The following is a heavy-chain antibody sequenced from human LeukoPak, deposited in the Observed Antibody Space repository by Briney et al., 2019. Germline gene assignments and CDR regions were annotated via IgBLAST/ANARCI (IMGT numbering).Heavy chain of an antibody. CDR3: ATHYCSSTSCYRSY. CDR1: GFTFSSYA. J-gene: IGHJ4*02. V-gene: IGHV3-23*01. Sequence: GGSLRLSCAASGFTFSSYAMSWVRQAPGKGLEWVSAISGSGGSTYYADSVKGRFTISRDNSKNTLYLQMNSLRAEGTAVYYCATHYCSSTSCYRSYWGQGTLVTVSS. D-gene: IGHD2-2*02. CDR2: ISGSGGST.